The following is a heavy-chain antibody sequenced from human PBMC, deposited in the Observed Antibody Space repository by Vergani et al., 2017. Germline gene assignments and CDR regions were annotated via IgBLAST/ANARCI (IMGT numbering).Heavy chain of an antibody. CDR3: ARVATINTMIVVFDY. CDR2: TYYSGST. Sequence: QVQLQESGPGLVKPSQTLSLTCTVSGGSISSGDYYWSWIRQPPGKGLEWIGYTYYSGSTYYNPSLKSRVTISVDTSKNQFSLKLSSVTAADTAVYYCARVATINTMIVVFDYWGQGTLVTVSS. D-gene: IGHD3-22*01. CDR1: GGSISSGDYY. J-gene: IGHJ4*02. V-gene: IGHV4-30-4*08.